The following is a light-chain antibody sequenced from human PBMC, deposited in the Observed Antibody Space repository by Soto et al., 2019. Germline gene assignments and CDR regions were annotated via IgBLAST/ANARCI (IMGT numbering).Light chain of an antibody. J-gene: IGKJ2*03. CDR2: EAS. Sequence: DIQMTQSPSSVSASVGDRVTTSCRASQGVSRSLAWYQQKPGKAPELLIYEASTLQSGVPSRFSGSGSGTYFTLTINSLEPEDFATYFCQQAFSFPYSFGQGTKLHIK. CDR1: QGVSRS. CDR3: QQAFSFPYS. V-gene: IGKV1D-12*01.